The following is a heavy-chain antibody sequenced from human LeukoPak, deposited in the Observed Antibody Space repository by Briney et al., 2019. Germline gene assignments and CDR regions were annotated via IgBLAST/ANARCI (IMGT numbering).Heavy chain of an antibody. J-gene: IGHJ3*02. D-gene: IGHD3-16*02. CDR3: ARDRGSYDYVWGSYRPDAFDI. V-gene: IGHV3-33*01. CDR1: GFTFSSYG. Sequence: GGSLRLSCAASGFTFSSYGMHWVRQAPGKGLEWVAVIWYDGSNKYYADSVKGRFTISRDNAKNSLYLQMNSLRDEDTAVYYCARDRGSYDYVWGSYRPDAFDIWGQGTMVTVSS. CDR2: IWYDGSNK.